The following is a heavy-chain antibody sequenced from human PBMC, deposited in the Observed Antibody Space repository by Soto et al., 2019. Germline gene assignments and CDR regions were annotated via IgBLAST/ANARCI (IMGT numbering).Heavy chain of an antibody. V-gene: IGHV1-3*01. J-gene: IGHJ6*03. CDR2: IKANSGNT. CDR1: GYTFTSYA. D-gene: IGHD3-3*01. Sequence: ASVKVSCKASGYTFTSYAMHWVRQAPGQRLERKGWIKANSGNTRYAQKFQGRVTMTRNTSISTAYMELSSLRSEDTAVYYCATGHYDFWSGLGVDYYYYMDVWGKGTTVTVSS. CDR3: ATGHYDFWSGLGVDYYYYMDV.